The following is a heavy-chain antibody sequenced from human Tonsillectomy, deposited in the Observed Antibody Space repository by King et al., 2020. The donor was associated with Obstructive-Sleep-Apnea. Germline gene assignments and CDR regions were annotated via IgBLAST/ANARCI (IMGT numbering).Heavy chain of an antibody. Sequence: VQLQQWGAGLLKPSETLSLTCAVCGGSFSGYYWSWIRQPPGKGLEWIGEINHSGSTNYNQSLKSRVTISVDTSKNQFSLKLSSVTAADTAVYYCARMRQYPLLFSLYNWFDPGGQGTLVTVSS. D-gene: IGHD2-2*01. J-gene: IGHJ5*02. CDR2: INHSGST. CDR3: ARMRQYPLLFSLYNWFDP. V-gene: IGHV4-34*01. CDR1: GGSFSGYY.